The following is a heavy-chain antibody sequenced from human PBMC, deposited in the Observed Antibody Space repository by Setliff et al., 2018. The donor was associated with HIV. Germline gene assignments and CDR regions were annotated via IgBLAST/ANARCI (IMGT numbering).Heavy chain of an antibody. CDR3: ARHVGISIGGTRGDFDC. J-gene: IGHJ4*02. D-gene: IGHD6-13*01. CDR1: GGSFSSVSYY. Sequence: LSLTCTVSGGSFSSVSYYWNWIRQPAGKGLEWIGRIYFSGSTNYNPSLKSRVTISVDTSKKQFSLKLRSVTAADTAVYYCARHVGISIGGTRGDFDCWGQGTLVTVSS. CDR2: IYFSGST. V-gene: IGHV4-61*02.